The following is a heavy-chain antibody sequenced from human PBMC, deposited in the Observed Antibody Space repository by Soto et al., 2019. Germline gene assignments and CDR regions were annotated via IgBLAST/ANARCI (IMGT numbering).Heavy chain of an antibody. D-gene: IGHD2-15*01. CDR2: IYYSGST. CDR3: ARFDQAAYCYVMAV. CDR1: GGSISSGGYY. V-gene: IGHV4-31*03. Sequence: SETLSLTCTVSGGSISSGGYYWSWIRQHPGKGLEWIGYIYYSGSTYYNPSLKSRVTISVDTSKNQFSLKLSSVTAADTAVYYCARFDQAAYCYVMAVSARRSSDTGSS. J-gene: IGHJ6*01.